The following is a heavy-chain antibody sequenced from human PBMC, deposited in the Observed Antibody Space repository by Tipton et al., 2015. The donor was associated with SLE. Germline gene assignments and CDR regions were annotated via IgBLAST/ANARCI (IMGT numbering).Heavy chain of an antibody. CDR2: IYTSGST. CDR1: GGSISSGSYY. Sequence: TLSLTCTVSGGSISSGSYYWSWIRQPAGKGLERIGRIYTSGSTNYNPSLKSRVTISVDTSKNQFSLKLSSVTAADTAVYYCARDRYYYMDVWGKGTTVTVSS. J-gene: IGHJ6*03. V-gene: IGHV4-61*02. CDR3: ARDRYYYMDV.